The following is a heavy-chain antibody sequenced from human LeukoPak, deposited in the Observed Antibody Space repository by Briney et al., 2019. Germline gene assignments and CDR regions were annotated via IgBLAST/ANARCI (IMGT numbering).Heavy chain of an antibody. CDR1: GGTFSSYA. Sequence: SVKVSCKASGGTFSSYAISWVRQAPGQGLEWMGRIIPIFGTANYAQKFQGRVTITTDESTSTAYMELSSLRSEDTAVYYCARETPYFDSSNSLAHFDYWGQGTLVTVSS. D-gene: IGHD3-22*01. CDR2: IIPIFGTA. J-gene: IGHJ4*02. V-gene: IGHV1-69*05. CDR3: ARETPYFDSSNSLAHFDY.